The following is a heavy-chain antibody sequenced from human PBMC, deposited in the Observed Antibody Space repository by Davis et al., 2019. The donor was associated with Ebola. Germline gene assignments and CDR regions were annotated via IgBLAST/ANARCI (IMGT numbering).Heavy chain of an antibody. CDR3: AREGIERAFDI. CDR1: GFTFSSYG. CDR2: ISYDGSNK. D-gene: IGHD5-24*01. J-gene: IGHJ3*02. V-gene: IGHV3-30*03. Sequence: GESLKISCAASGFTFSSYGMHWVRQAPGKGLEWVAVISYDGSNKYYADSVKGRSTISRDNSKNMLYLQMNSLRAEDTALYYCAREGIERAFDIWGQGTLVTVSS.